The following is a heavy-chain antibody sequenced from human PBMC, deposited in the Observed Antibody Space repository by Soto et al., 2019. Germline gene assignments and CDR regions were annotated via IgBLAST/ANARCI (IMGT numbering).Heavy chain of an antibody. CDR1: GGSISSYY. CDR3: ARSSSWSEYFQH. CDR2: IYYSGST. J-gene: IGHJ1*01. Sequence: SSETLSLTCTVSGGSISSYYWSWIRQPPGKGLEWIGYIYYSGSTNYNPSLKSRVTISVDTSKNQFSLKLSSVTAADTAVYYCARSSSWSEYFQHWGQGTLVTVSS. D-gene: IGHD6-13*01. V-gene: IGHV4-59*01.